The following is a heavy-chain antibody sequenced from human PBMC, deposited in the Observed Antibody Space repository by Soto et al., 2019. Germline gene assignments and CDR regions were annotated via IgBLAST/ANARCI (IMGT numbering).Heavy chain of an antibody. CDR1: GYTFTSYD. J-gene: IGHJ6*02. D-gene: IGHD6-13*01. CDR3: ARMSMGIAAYYYYGMDV. CDR2: MNPNSGNT. Sequence: ASVKVSCKASGYTFTSYDINWVRQATGQGLEWMGWMNPNSGNTGYAQKFQGRVTMTRSTSISTAYMELSSLRSEDTAVYYCARMSMGIAAYYYYGMDVWGQGTTVTVSS. V-gene: IGHV1-8*01.